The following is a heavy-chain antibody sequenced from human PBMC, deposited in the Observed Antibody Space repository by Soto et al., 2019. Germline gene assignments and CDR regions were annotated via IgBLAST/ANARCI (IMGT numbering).Heavy chain of an antibody. CDR2: ISSSSSSTI. D-gene: IGHD1-1*01. CDR1: GFTFSSYS. J-gene: IGHJ4*02. CDR3: SSGGTTGY. V-gene: IGHV3-48*01. Sequence: EVQLVESGGGLVQPGGSLRRSCAASGFTFSSYSMNWVRQAPGKGLEWGSYISSSSSSTIYYAESVKGRFTISRDNAKNSLYLQMNSLRAEDTAVYYCSSGGTTGYWGQGTPVTVSS.